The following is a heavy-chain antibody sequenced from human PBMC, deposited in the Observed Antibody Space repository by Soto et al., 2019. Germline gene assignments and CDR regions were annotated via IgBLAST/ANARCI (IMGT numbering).Heavy chain of an antibody. J-gene: IGHJ6*02. Sequence: GASVKVSCKASGGTFSSYTISWVRQAPGQGLEWMGRIIPILGIANYAQKFQGRVTITADKSTSTAYMELSSLRSEDTAVYYCASPFVPYCSSTSCYGVEYYYYYGMDVWGQGTTVTVSS. CDR2: IIPILGIA. CDR3: ASPFVPYCSSTSCYGVEYYYYYGMDV. D-gene: IGHD2-2*01. V-gene: IGHV1-69*02. CDR1: GGTFSSYT.